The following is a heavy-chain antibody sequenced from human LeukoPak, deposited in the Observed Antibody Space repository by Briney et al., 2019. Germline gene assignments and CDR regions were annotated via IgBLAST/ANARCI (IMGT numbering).Heavy chain of an antibody. CDR2: INHSGST. J-gene: IGHJ5*02. CDR3: ARGLGRYFDWLHRFDP. V-gene: IGHV4-34*01. D-gene: IGHD3-9*01. CDR1: GGSFSGYY. Sequence: SETLSLTCAVYGGSFSGYYWSWIRQPPGKGLEWIGEINHSGSTNYNPSLKSRVTISVDTSKNQFSLKLSSVTAADTAVYYCARGLGRYFDWLHRFDPWGQGTLVTVSS.